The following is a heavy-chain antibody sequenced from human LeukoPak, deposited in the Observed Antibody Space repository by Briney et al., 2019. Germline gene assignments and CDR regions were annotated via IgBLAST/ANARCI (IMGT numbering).Heavy chain of an antibody. Sequence: SETLSLTCTVSGGSISSYYWSWIRQPPGKGLEWIGYIYYSGSTNYNPSLKSRVTISVDTSKNQFSLKLSSVTAADTAVYYCARVTFGGVIASDAFDIWGQGTMVTVSS. CDR1: GGSISSYY. J-gene: IGHJ3*02. CDR3: ARVTFGGVIASDAFDI. V-gene: IGHV4-59*01. CDR2: IYYSGST. D-gene: IGHD3-16*02.